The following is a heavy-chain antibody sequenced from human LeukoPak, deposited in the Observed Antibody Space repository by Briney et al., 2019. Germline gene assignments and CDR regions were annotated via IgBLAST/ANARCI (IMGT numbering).Heavy chain of an antibody. V-gene: IGHV1-2*02. J-gene: IGHJ4*02. CDR3: ARERIGVAGHEFDY. D-gene: IGHD6-19*01. CDR2: INPNSGGT. Sequence: ASVKVSCKASGYTFTGYYMHWVRQAPGQGLEWMGWINPNSGGTNYAQKFQGRVTMTRDTSISTAYMELSRLRSDDTAVYYCARERIGVAGHEFDYWGQGTLVTVSS. CDR1: GYTFTGYY.